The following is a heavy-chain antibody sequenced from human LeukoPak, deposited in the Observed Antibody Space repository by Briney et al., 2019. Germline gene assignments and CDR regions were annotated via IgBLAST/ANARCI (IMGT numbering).Heavy chain of an antibody. V-gene: IGHV3-21*04. J-gene: IGHJ6*03. D-gene: IGHD2-2*01. CDR3: AKAADCSSISCINGYYYYYYMDV. Sequence: PGGSLRPSCAASGFTFSSYSMNWVRQAPGKGLEWDSSISSSSSYIYYADSVKGRFTISRDNAKNSLYLQMNSLRAEDTAVYYCAKAADCSSISCINGYYYYYYMDVWGKGTTVTVSS. CDR2: ISSSSSYI. CDR1: GFTFSSYS.